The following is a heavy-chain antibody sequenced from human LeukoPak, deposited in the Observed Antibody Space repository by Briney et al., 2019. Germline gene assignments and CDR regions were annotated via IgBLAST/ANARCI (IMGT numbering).Heavy chain of an antibody. CDR1: GYTFTSYG. CDR3: AIGGTMVRGVIITSNWFDP. Sequence: ASVKVSCKASGYTFTSYGISWVRQAPGQGLEWMGWISAYNGNTNYAQKLQGRVTMTTDTSTSTAYMELRSLRSDDTAVYYCAIGGTMVRGVIITSNWFDPWGQGTLVTVSS. J-gene: IGHJ5*02. D-gene: IGHD3-10*01. V-gene: IGHV1-18*01. CDR2: ISAYNGNT.